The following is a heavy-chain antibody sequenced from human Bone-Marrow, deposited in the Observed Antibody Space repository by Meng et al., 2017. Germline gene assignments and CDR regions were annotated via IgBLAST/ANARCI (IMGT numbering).Heavy chain of an antibody. J-gene: IGHJ3*02. Sequence: GESLKISCAASGFTFSSYGMHWVRQAPGKGLEWVSYISSSGSTIYYADSVKGRFTISRDNAKNSLYLQMNSLRAEDTAVYYCARWSPRDAFDIWGQGTMVTVSS. CDR1: GFTFSSYG. CDR2: ISSSGSTI. CDR3: ARWSPRDAFDI. V-gene: IGHV3-48*04.